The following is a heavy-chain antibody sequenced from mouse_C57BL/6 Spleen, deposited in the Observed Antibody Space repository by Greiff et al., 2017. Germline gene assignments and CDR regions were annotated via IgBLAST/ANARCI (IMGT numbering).Heavy chain of an antibody. CDR3: ARDSNYAMDY. J-gene: IGHJ4*01. CDR2: ISYDGSN. CDR1: GYSITSGYY. Sequence: EVKLMESGPGLVKPSQSLSLTCSVTGYSITSGYYWNWIRQFPGNKLEWMGYISYDGSNNYNPSLKNRISITRDTSKNQFFLKLMSVTTEDTATYYCARDSNYAMDYWGQGTSVTVSS. V-gene: IGHV3-6*01. D-gene: IGHD1-1*01.